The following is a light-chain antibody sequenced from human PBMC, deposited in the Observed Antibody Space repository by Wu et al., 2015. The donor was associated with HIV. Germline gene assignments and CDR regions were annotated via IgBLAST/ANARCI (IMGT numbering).Light chain of an antibody. J-gene: IGKJ1*01. Sequence: EIVLTQSPGTLSLSPGERATLSCTTSQSVSSSYLVWYQQKPGQAPRLLIYGASTRATGIPDRFSGSGSGTDFTLTISRLEPEDFAVYYCQQYGSSPWTFGQGTKVEIK. CDR3: QQYGSSPWT. CDR1: QSVSSSY. CDR2: GAS. V-gene: IGKV3-20*01.